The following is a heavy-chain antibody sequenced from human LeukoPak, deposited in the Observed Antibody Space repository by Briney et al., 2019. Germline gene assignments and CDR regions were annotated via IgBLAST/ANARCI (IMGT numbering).Heavy chain of an antibody. CDR1: GFTFSSYS. J-gene: IGHJ6*03. V-gene: IGHV3-21*06. CDR3: ARNPLISGYYYYYMDV. CDR2: ISSGGGYT. Sequence: GGSLRLSCAASGFTFSSYSMNWVRQAPGKVLEWVSSISSGGGYTYYTDSVKGRFTIPRDNAKNSLYLQMNSLRAEDTAVYYCARNPLISGYYYYYMDVWGKGTTVTVSS. D-gene: IGHD3-16*01.